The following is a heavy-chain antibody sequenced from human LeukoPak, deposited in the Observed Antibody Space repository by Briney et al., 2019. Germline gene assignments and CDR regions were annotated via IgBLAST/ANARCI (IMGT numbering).Heavy chain of an antibody. CDR1: GGSISSSSYY. V-gene: IGHV4-39*07. Sequence: SETLSLTCTVSGGSISSSSYYWGWIRQPPGKGLEWIGTIYYSGSTYYNPSLKSRVTISVDTSKNQFSLKLTSVTAADTAVYYCARDTVAVAGTDYWGQGTLVTVSS. J-gene: IGHJ4*02. D-gene: IGHD6-19*01. CDR3: ARDTVAVAGTDY. CDR2: IYYSGST.